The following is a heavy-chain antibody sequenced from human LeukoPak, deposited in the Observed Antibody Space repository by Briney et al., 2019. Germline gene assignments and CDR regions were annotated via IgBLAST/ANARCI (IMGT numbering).Heavy chain of an antibody. CDR3: ASSIVYCSSTSCYFN. CDR2: INPNSGGT. J-gene: IGHJ4*02. D-gene: IGHD2-2*01. CDR1: GYTFTGYF. Sequence: ASVKVSCKASGYTFTGYFMHWVRQAPGQGLEWMGWINPNSGGTNYAQKFQGKVTMTRDTSISTAYMELSRLRSDDTAVYYCASSIVYCSSTSCYFNWGQGTLVTVSS. V-gene: IGHV1-2*02.